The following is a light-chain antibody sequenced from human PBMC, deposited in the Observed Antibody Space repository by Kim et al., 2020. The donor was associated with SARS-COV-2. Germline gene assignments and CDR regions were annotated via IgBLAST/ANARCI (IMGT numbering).Light chain of an antibody. CDR3: CSYSGSYSWV. V-gene: IGLV2-11*01. J-gene: IGLJ3*02. CDR1: SSDVGGYDY. CDR2: DVN. Sequence: GKSVTISCAGTSSDVGGYDYVSWYQQHPGKVPKLLIFDVNRRASGIPDRFSGSKSGSTASLTISGLQAEDENDYYCCSYSGSYSWVFGGGTQLTVL.